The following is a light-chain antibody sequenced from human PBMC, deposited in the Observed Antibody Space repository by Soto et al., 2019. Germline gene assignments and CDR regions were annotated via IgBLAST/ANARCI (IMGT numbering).Light chain of an antibody. V-gene: IGKV1-39*01. CDR3: QQSYSTPRT. J-gene: IGKJ1*01. Sequence: DIQMTQSPSSLSASVGDRVTINCRARQSISNYLNWYQQKPGKAPKLLLYAAASLQSGVTSMFSGSGSGTDFTLTIRLLQREDFATYYCQQSYSTPRTFGQGTQVEIK. CDR1: QSISNY. CDR2: AAA.